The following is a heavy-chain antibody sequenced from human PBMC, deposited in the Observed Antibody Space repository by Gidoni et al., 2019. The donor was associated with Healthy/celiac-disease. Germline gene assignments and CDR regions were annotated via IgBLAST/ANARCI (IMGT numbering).Heavy chain of an antibody. J-gene: IGHJ4*02. D-gene: IGHD1-26*01. CDR3: AKERGWEGYFDY. CDR2: ISGSGGST. V-gene: IGHV3-23*04. CDR1: GFIFSTYA. Sequence: EGQLVESGGGLVQPGGSLRLSCAASGFIFSTYAMSWVRQAPGKGLEWVSAISGSGGSTYYADSVKGRFTIARGNSKNTLYLQMNSLRAEDTAVYYCAKERGWEGYFDYWGQGTLVTVSS.